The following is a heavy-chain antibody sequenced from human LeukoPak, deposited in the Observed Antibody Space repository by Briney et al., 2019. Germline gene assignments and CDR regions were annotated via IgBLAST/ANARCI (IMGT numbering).Heavy chain of an antibody. CDR1: GGSISSGGYY. D-gene: IGHD5-18*01. Sequence: SETLSLTCTVSGGSISSGGYYWSWIRQHPGKGLEWIGYIYYSGSTYYNPSLKSRVTISVDTSKNQFSQKLSSVTAADTAVYYCARVSDTAMVGSDYWGQGTLVTVSS. CDR3: ARVSDTAMVGSDY. J-gene: IGHJ4*02. CDR2: IYYSGST. V-gene: IGHV4-31*03.